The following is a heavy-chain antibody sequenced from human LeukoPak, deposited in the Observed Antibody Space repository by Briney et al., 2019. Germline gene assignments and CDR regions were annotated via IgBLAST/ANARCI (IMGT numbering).Heavy chain of an antibody. CDR1: GFTFSSYS. Sequence: GGSLRLSCAASGFTFSSYSMNWVRQAPGKGLEWISYISSYSGSTIYYADSVKGRFTISRDNAKNALYLQMNSLRYEDTAVYHCARGLAPWGQGTLVTVPS. J-gene: IGHJ5*02. CDR3: ARGLAP. V-gene: IGHV3-48*02. CDR2: ISSYSGSTI.